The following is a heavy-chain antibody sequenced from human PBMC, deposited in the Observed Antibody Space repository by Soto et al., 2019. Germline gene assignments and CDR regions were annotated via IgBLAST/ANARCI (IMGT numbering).Heavy chain of an antibody. V-gene: IGHV5-51*01. D-gene: IGHD3-22*01. CDR1: GYSFTSYW. CDR3: ALSNYRYYYDSSGYYNYYCMDV. CDR2: IYPGDSDT. J-gene: IGHJ6*02. Sequence: GESLKISCKGSGYSFTSYWIGWVRQMPGKGLEWMGIIYPGDSDTRYSPSFQGQVTISADKSISTAYLQWSSLKASDTAMYYCALSNYRYYYDSSGYYNYYCMDVWGQGTTVTVSS.